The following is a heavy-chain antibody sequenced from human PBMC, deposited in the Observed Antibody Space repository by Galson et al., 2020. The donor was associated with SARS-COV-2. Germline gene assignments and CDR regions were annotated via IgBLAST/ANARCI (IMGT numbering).Heavy chain of an antibody. D-gene: IGHD2-8*02. CDR1: DGAVSSGNYY. CDR3: ASGGLVLYAFDS. J-gene: IGHJ4*02. V-gene: IGHV4-61*02. Sequence: SETLSLTCTVSDGAVSSGNYYWSWIRQPAGKGLEWLGRIYTSGSTNYNPSLKSRVTISLDASKNQFSLKLGSVTAADAAVYYCASGGLVLYAFDSWGQGRLVTVSS. CDR2: IYTSGST.